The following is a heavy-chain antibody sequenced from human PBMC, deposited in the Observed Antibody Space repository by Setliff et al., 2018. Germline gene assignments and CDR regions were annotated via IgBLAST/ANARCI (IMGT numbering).Heavy chain of an antibody. J-gene: IGHJ6*02. D-gene: IGHD5-18*01. Sequence: PGGSLRLSCAASGFTFSDAWMNWVRQAPGKGLEWVGRIKSKADGGTADFAAPVKGRFTISRDNSKNTLYLQMNSLRAEDTAVYYCAKSGTPVGGYSYGPPWLYLGYYGMDVWGQGTTVTVSS. CDR2: IKSKADGGTA. CDR1: GFTFSDAW. V-gene: IGHV3-15*01. CDR3: AKSGTPVGGYSYGPPWLYLGYYGMDV.